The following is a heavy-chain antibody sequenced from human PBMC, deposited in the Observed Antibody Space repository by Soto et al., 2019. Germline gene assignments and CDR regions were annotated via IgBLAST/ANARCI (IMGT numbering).Heavy chain of an antibody. CDR2: ISAYNGNT. CDR3: ARSLGNNWDYNSFDC. CDR1: GYTFSSYG. Sequence: ASVKVSCKASGYTFSSYGISWVRQAPGQGLEWMGWISAYNGNTNYAQKLQGRVTMTTDTSTSTAYMDLRSLRSDDTAVYYCARSLGNNWDYNSFDCCGQGTLVTVSS. D-gene: IGHD1-7*01. V-gene: IGHV1-18*01. J-gene: IGHJ4*02.